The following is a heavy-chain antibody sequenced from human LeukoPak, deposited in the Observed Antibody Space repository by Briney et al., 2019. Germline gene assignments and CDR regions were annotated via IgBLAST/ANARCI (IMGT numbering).Heavy chain of an antibody. CDR1: GGSFSGYY. CDR3: ARASPRGYSGYDVDY. V-gene: IGHV4-59*01. J-gene: IGHJ4*02. D-gene: IGHD5-12*01. Sequence: SETLSLTCAVYGGSFSGYYWSWIRQPPGKGLEWIGYIYYSGSTNYNPSLKSRVTISVDTSKNQFSLKLSSVTAADTAVYYCARASPRGYSGYDVDYWGQGTLVTVSS. CDR2: IYYSGST.